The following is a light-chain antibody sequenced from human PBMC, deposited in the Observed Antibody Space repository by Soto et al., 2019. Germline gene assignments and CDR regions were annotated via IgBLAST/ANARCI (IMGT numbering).Light chain of an antibody. Sequence: DIQLTQSPSFLSASVGDRVTVTCRSSQDISSYLAWYQQKPGKAPKVLIYGASTLQSGVPPRFGGSGSGTTFTLTISSLQPEDSANDFCQQVHDYPITFGGGTKVEIK. CDR2: GAS. CDR1: QDISSY. J-gene: IGKJ4*01. CDR3: QQVHDYPIT. V-gene: IGKV1-9*01.